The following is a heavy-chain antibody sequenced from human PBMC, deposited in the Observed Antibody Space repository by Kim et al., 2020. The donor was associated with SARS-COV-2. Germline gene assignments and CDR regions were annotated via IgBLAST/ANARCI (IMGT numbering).Heavy chain of an antibody. CDR1: GFTFSSYG. CDR2: ISYDGSNK. CDR3: AKASPYSSGWT. J-gene: IGHJ4*02. Sequence: GGSLRLSCAASGFTFSSYGMHWVRQAPGKGLEWVAVISYDGSNKYYADSVKGRFTISRDNSKNTLYLQMNSLRAEDTAVYYCAKASPYSSGWTWGQGTLVTVSS. D-gene: IGHD6-19*01. V-gene: IGHV3-30*18.